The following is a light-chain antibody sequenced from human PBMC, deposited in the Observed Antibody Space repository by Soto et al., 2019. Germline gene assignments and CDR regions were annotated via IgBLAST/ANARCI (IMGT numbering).Light chain of an antibody. J-gene: IGKJ5*01. Sequence: DIQMTQSPSSLSASVGDRVTITCRASQSVQYYLSWYQQRPGEAPNLLIYAASYLQSGVPSRFSGSGSGTDFALTISSLQPEDFANYYCQQSYDTPLTFGQGTRLEIK. CDR3: QQSYDTPLT. V-gene: IGKV1-39*01. CDR2: AAS. CDR1: QSVQYY.